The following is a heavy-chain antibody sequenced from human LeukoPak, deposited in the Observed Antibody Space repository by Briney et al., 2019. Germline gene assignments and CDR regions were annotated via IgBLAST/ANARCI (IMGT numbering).Heavy chain of an antibody. Sequence: ASVKVSCKASGGTFSSYAISWVRQAPGQGLEWMGRIIPILGIANYAQKFQGRVTITADKSTSTAYMELSSLRSEDTAVYYCARGYYYGSGIYYYGMDVWGQGTTVTVSS. CDR2: IIPILGIA. V-gene: IGHV1-69*04. CDR3: ARGYYYGSGIYYYGMDV. J-gene: IGHJ6*02. CDR1: GGTFSSYA. D-gene: IGHD3-10*01.